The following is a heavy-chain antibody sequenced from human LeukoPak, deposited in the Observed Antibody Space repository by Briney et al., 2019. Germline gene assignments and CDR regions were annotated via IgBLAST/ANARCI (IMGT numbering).Heavy chain of an antibody. CDR3: ARARGVYCSSTSCYSPRNYYYYGMDV. Sequence: GSLRLSCAASGFTVSSNYMSWVRQAPGKGLEWIGEINHSGSTNYNPSLKSRVTISVDTSKNQFSLKLSSVTAADTAVYYCARARGVYCSSTSCYSPRNYYYYGMDVWGQGTTVTVSS. CDR2: INHSGST. J-gene: IGHJ6*02. CDR1: GFTVSSNY. D-gene: IGHD2-2*01. V-gene: IGHV4-34*01.